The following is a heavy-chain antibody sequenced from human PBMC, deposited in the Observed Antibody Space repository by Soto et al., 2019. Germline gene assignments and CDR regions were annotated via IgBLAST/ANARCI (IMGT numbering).Heavy chain of an antibody. CDR3: ARSGYCSGGSCPQSYDYYYYGMDV. D-gene: IGHD2-15*01. J-gene: IGHJ6*02. CDR2: IHAGGTT. CDR1: SNSISSRPAS. V-gene: IGHV4-39*01. Sequence: SETLSLTCSVTSNSISSRPASWGWIRQPPGKTREWIGSIHAGGTTVYNPSLNNRVTISIHTSKNQFSRKITSVTAADTAVYYCARSGYCSGGSCPQSYDYYYYGMDVWGQGTTVTVSS.